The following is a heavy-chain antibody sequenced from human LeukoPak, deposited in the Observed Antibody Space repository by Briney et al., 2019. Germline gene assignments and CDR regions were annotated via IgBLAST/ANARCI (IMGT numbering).Heavy chain of an antibody. CDR1: GFTFSTYG. CDR3: ARSMAPADY. CDR2: IWYDGSNK. V-gene: IGHV3-33*01. Sequence: GGSQRLSCGASGFTFSTYGMQWVRQAPGKGLEWVAVIWYDGSNKYYADSVKGRFTVSRDNSKNTLYLQMNSLRAEDTAVYYCARSMAPADYWGQGALVTVSP. D-gene: IGHD2-2*01. J-gene: IGHJ4*02.